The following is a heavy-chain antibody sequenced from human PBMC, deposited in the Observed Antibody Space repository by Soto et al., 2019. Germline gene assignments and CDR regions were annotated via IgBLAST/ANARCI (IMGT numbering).Heavy chain of an antibody. Sequence: QVQLQESGPGLVKPSGTLSLTCAVSSGSISSSNWWSWVRQPPGKGLEWIGEIYHSGSTNYNSSLKSRVTISVDKSKNQFSLKLSSVTAADTAVYYCARSPSLTTVTRKHYYYMDVWGKGTTVTVSS. CDR1: SGSISSSNW. CDR2: IYHSGST. J-gene: IGHJ6*03. CDR3: ARSPSLTTVTRKHYYYMDV. D-gene: IGHD4-4*01. V-gene: IGHV4-4*02.